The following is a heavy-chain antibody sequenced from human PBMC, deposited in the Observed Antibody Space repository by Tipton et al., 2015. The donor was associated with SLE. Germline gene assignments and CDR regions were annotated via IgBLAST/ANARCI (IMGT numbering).Heavy chain of an antibody. D-gene: IGHD3-3*01. Sequence: TLSLTCGVSGGAINSSDFYWGWIRQSPGKGLEWIGDLSYTGTTSYNPSLKSRVSMSVDTSKNHFSLKLTSVTAADTSVYYCARRYYDVWSGDSFNWFDPWGQGTLVTVSS. J-gene: IGHJ5*02. CDR3: ARRYYDVWSGDSFNWFDP. CDR1: GGAINSSDFY. V-gene: IGHV4-39*02. CDR2: LSYTGTT.